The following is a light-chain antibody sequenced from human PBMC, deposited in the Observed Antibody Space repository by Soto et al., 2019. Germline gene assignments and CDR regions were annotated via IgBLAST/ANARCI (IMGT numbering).Light chain of an antibody. CDR3: EQYNSYSPMT. CDR2: DAS. V-gene: IGKV1-5*01. J-gene: IGKJ3*01. Sequence: DIQMTQSPSTLSASVGDRVTITCRASQSISSWLALYQQKPGKAPKLLIYDASSLESGVPSRFSGSGSGTEFTLTISSLQPDDFATDDCEQYNSYSPMTFGPGTKVDIK. CDR1: QSISSW.